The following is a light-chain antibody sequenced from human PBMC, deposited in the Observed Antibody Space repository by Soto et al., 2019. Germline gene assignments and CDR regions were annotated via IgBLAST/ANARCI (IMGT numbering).Light chain of an antibody. CDR3: HQSFSSPRT. J-gene: IGKJ1*01. CDR1: EGISSY. V-gene: IGKV1-39*01. CDR2: AAS. Sequence: DIHMTQSPSSLSASVGDRITITCRASEGISSYLNWYQVKPGTAPKLLIYAASNLQSGVPLRFSGSGSGKDFTLTIAALQPDDFATYYCHQSFSSPRTFGQGTKVDIK.